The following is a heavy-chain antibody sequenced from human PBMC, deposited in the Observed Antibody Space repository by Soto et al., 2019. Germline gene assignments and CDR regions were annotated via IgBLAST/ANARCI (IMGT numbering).Heavy chain of an antibody. V-gene: IGHV1-69*06. CDR2: IIPIFGPA. D-gene: IGHD5-18*01. CDR1: GGTFNTYA. Sequence: QVQLVQSGAEVKKPGSSVKVSCKASGGTFNTYAISWVRQAPGQVLEWMGGIIPIFGPANYEQKFQGRVTITADKSTSTVFMELSSLISEETAVYYCAREWETAMVKGRDAFDIWGQWTMVTVSS. J-gene: IGHJ3*02. CDR3: AREWETAMVKGRDAFDI.